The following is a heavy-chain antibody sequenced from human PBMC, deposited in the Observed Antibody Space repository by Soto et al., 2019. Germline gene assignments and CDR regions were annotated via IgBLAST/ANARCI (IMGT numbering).Heavy chain of an antibody. CDR2: IYYSGSA. V-gene: IGHV4-61*01. J-gene: IGHJ4*02. CDR3: ARERGSFLADY. Sequence: QVQLQESGPGLVKPSETLSLTCTVSGGSVSSGSYYWSWIRQPPGKGLEWIGYIYYSGSATYNPSLKSRVTMSLDTSKNQFSLKLSSVTPADTAVYFCARERGSFLADYWGQGTLVTVSS. D-gene: IGHD1-26*01. CDR1: GGSVSSGSYY.